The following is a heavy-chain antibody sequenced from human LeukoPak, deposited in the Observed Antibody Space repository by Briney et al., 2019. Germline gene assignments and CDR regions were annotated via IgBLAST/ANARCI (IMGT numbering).Heavy chain of an antibody. CDR2: INHSGST. D-gene: IGHD2-15*01. CDR1: GGSFSGYY. J-gene: IGHJ4*02. Sequence: SETLSLTCAVYGGSFSGYYWSWIRQPPVKGLEWIGEINHSGSTNYNPSLKSRVTISVDTSKNQFSLKLSSVTAADTAVYYCARGRAPGYCTLWGQGTLVTVSS. CDR3: ARGRAPGYCTL. V-gene: IGHV4-34*01.